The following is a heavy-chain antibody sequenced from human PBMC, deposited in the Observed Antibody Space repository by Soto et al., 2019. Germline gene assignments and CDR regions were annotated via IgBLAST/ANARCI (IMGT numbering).Heavy chain of an antibody. CDR1: GFTFSNAW. V-gene: IGHV3-15*01. CDR2: IKSKTDGGTT. Sequence: GGSLRLSCAASGFTFSNAWMIWVRQAPGKGLEWVGRIKSKTDGGTTDYAAPVKGRFTISRDDSKNTLYLQMNSLKTEDTAVYYCTTGAVAGHYYYYGMDVWGQGTTVTVSS. D-gene: IGHD6-19*01. J-gene: IGHJ6*02. CDR3: TTGAVAGHYYYYGMDV.